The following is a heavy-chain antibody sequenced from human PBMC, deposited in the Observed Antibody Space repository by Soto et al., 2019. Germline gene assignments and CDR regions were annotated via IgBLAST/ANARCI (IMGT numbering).Heavy chain of an antibody. CDR1: GYSFTSYW. CDR3: ARHGGYCSSTSCLYYYYMDV. Sequence: PGESLKISCKGSGYSFTSYWIGWVRQMPGKGLEWMGIIYPGDSDTRYSPSFQGQVTISADKSISTAYLQWSSLKASDTAMYYCARHGGYCSSTSCLYYYYMDVWGKGTTVTAAS. D-gene: IGHD2-2*01. V-gene: IGHV5-51*01. CDR2: IYPGDSDT. J-gene: IGHJ6*03.